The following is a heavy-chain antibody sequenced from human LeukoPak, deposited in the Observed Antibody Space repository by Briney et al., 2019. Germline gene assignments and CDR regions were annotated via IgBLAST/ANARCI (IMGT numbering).Heavy chain of an antibody. CDR3: ARGILAMGSFDL. Sequence: SETLSLTCAVYGGYFSDYYWSWIRQTPGEGLQWIGGIKHRGSTDYNPSLKSRVTMWVDTSKNQFSLKLASVTAADTAVYYCARGILAMGSFDLWGRDTLVTVSS. V-gene: IGHV4-34*01. CDR1: GGYFSDYY. D-gene: IGHD3-3*01. CDR2: IKHRGST. J-gene: IGHJ2*01.